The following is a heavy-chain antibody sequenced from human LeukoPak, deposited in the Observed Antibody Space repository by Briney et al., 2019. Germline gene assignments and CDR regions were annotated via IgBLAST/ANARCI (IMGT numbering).Heavy chain of an antibody. J-gene: IGHJ3*02. CDR3: ARDHVPYYDSSAYDAFDI. Sequence: GASVKVSCKASGYTFTIYYMYWVRQAPGQGLEWMGWINPNSGDTDYAQKFQGRVTMTRDTSISTAYMELSRLRSDDTAVYYCARDHVPYYDSSAYDAFDIWGQGTMVTVSS. V-gene: IGHV1-2*02. D-gene: IGHD3-22*01. CDR1: GYTFTIYY. CDR2: INPNSGDT.